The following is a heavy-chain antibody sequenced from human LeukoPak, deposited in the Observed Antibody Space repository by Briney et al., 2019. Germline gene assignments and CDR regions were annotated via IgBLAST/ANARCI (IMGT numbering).Heavy chain of an antibody. CDR3: ATGGPTYDGGTYYFDY. J-gene: IGHJ4*02. Sequence: ASVKVSCKVSGYTLTELSMHWVRQAPGKGLEWMGGFDPEDGETIYAQKFQGRVTMTEDTSTDTAYMELSSLRSEDTAVYYCATGGPTYDGGTYYFDYWGQGTLVTVSS. V-gene: IGHV1-24*01. D-gene: IGHD1-1*01. CDR1: GYTLTELS. CDR2: FDPEDGET.